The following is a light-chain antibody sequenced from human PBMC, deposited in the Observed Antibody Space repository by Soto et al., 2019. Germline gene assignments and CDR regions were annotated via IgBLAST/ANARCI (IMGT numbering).Light chain of an antibody. Sequence: VIWMTQSPSFLSAIRGDRVTISCRMSQDIGHYLAWYRQKPGKAPELLIYDTSRLQTGAPSRFSGSGSGTYFTLTISSLQSEDFATYCCRQYYTFPLYTFGQGTKLEI. CDR2: DTS. V-gene: IGKV1D-8*01. CDR3: RQYYTFPLYT. CDR1: QDIGHY. J-gene: IGKJ2*01.